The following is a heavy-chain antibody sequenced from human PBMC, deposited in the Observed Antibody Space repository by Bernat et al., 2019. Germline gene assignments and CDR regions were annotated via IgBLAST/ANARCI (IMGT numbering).Heavy chain of an antibody. V-gene: IGHV3-72*01. D-gene: IGHD2-8*01. J-gene: IGHJ3*02. Sequence: EVRLVESGGGLVQPGGSLRLSCATSGFTFSDQHMDWVRQAPGKGLEWIARIRDRNNRHTTENAASVKGRFTISRDDSKDSLYLQMNSLKTEDTAVYYWARLGGCINGADTSDIWGQGTLVTFSS. CDR3: ARLGGCINGADTSDI. CDR1: GFTFSDQH. CDR2: IRDRNNRHTT.